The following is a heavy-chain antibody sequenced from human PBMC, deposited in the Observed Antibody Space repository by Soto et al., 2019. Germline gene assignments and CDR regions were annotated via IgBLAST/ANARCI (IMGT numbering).Heavy chain of an antibody. CDR2: ISGSGGST. J-gene: IGHJ4*02. CDR1: GFTFSSYA. D-gene: IGHD6-6*01. CDR3: SKLVRSSSSRYFDY. V-gene: IGHV3-23*01. Sequence: PGGSLRLSCAASGFTFSSYAMSCVRQAPGKGLEWVSAISGSGGSTYYADSVKGRFTISRDNSKNTLYLQMNSLRAEDTALYYCSKLVRSSSSRYFDYLVQGTLVTSPQ.